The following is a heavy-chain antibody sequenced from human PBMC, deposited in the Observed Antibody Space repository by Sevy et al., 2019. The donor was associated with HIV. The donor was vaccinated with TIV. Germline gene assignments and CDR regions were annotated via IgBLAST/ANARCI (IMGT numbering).Heavy chain of an antibody. D-gene: IGHD6-19*01. Sequence: GGSLRLSCAASGFTFSSYAMSWVRQAPGKGLEWVSAMSGNGGGTYYADSVKGRFTISRDNSKNTLYLQMNSLRAEDTGVCYGAKDRVDSRLVSDYWGQGTLVTVSS. J-gene: IGHJ4*02. CDR3: AKDRVDSRLVSDY. V-gene: IGHV3-23*01. CDR1: GFTFSSYA. CDR2: MSGNGGGT.